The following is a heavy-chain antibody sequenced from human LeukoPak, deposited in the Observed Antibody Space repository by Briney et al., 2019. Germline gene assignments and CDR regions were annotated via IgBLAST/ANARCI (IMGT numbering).Heavy chain of an antibody. CDR2: ISGSGGSP. D-gene: IGHD1-26*01. J-gene: IGHJ4*02. Sequence: RPGGSLRVSCAASVFTFSNHAMNWVRQAPGKGLEWVSTISGSGGSPYYADSVKGRFTISRDNSKNTVYLQMNSLRAEDTAAYYCAKRSPFYFDYWGQGTLVTVSS. V-gene: IGHV3-23*01. CDR1: VFTFSNHA. CDR3: AKRSPFYFDY.